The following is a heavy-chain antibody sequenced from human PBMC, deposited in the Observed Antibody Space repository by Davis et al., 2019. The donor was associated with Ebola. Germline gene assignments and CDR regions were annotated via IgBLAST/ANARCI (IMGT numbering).Heavy chain of an antibody. D-gene: IGHD3-3*01. Sequence: SGPTLVKPPQTLTLTCTFSGFSLSTSGVGVGWIRQPPGKALEWLALIYWDDDKRYSPSLKSRLTITKDTSKNQVVLTMTNMDPVDTATYYCAHSRPYYDFWSGYCRSYWYFDLWGRGTLVTVSS. CDR1: GFSLSTSGVG. CDR3: AHSRPYYDFWSGYCRSYWYFDL. J-gene: IGHJ2*01. V-gene: IGHV2-5*02. CDR2: IYWDDDK.